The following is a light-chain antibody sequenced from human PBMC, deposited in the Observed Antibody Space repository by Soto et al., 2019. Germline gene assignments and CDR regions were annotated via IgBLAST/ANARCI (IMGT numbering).Light chain of an antibody. CDR1: QSVSSY. CDR2: DAS. CDR3: QQRSNWPWT. Sequence: EIVLTQTPATQSLSPGDRATLSCRASQSVSSYLAWYQQKPGQAPRLLIYDASNRATGIPARFSGSGSGTDFTLTISSLEPEDFAVYYCQQRSNWPWTFGQGTKVDIK. J-gene: IGKJ1*01. V-gene: IGKV3-11*01.